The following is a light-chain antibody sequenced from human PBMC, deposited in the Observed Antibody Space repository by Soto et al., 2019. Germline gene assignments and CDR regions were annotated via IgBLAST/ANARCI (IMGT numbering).Light chain of an antibody. J-gene: IGLJ1*01. V-gene: IGLV1-40*02. Sequence: QTIVPQPPSLYGAPGQRVTISCTGSSANIGAAYNVDWYQQLPGTAPKLLIYGNNNRPSGVPARFSGSKSGTSASLAIAGLHAEDEGDYYCQSYDSSLSGYVFGTGSKVT. CDR2: GNN. CDR3: QSYDSSLSGYV. CDR1: SANIGAAYN.